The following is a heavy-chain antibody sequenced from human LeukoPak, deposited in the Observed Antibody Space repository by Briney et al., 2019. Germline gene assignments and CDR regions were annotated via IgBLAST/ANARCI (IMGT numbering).Heavy chain of an antibody. CDR3: AKNMVRGVIDLDY. D-gene: IGHD3-10*01. J-gene: IGHJ4*02. CDR2: ISYDGSNK. Sequence: PGRSLRLSCAASGFTFSSYGMHWVRQAPGKGLEWVAVISYDGSNKYYADSVKGRFTISRDNSKNTLYLQMNSLRAEDTAVYYCAKNMVRGVIDLDYWGQGTLVTVS. V-gene: IGHV3-30*18. CDR1: GFTFSSYG.